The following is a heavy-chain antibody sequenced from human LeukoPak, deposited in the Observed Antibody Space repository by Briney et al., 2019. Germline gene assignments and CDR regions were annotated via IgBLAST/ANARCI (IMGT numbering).Heavy chain of an antibody. CDR1: GYSFTSYW. CDR3: ARRSTTRYYYYYMDV. J-gene: IGHJ6*03. D-gene: IGHD1-1*01. Sequence: GESLKISCKGSGYSFTSYWIGWVRQMPGKGLEWMGIIYPGDSDTRYSPSFQGQVTTSADKSISTAYLQWSSLKASDTAMYYCARRSTTRYYYYYMDVWGKGTTVTVSS. CDR2: IYPGDSDT. V-gene: IGHV5-51*01.